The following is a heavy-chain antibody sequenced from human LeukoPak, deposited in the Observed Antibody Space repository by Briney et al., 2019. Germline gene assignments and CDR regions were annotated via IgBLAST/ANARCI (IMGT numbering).Heavy chain of an antibody. CDR3: ARTTEGGYTYGYFYYYYMDV. V-gene: IGHV1-46*02. J-gene: IGHJ6*03. CDR1: GYTFNSYY. D-gene: IGHD5-18*01. Sequence: ASVKVSCKTSGYTFNSYYMHWVRQAPGQGLEWVGIINPTGDPTTYAQKFQGRVTMTSDMSTSTVYMELSSLRSEDTAVYYCARTTEGGYTYGYFYYYYMDVWGKGTTVTISS. CDR2: INPTGDPT.